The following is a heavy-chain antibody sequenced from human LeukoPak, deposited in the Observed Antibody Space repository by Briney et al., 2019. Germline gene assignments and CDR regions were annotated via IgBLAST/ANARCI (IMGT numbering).Heavy chain of an antibody. CDR3: ATSPEDGFYDYSY. Sequence: SVKVSCKASGGTFSSYAISWVRQAPGQGLEWMGGIIPIFGTANYAQKFQGRVTITTDESTSTAYMELSSLRSEDTAVYYCATSPEDGFYDYSYWGQGTLVTVSS. CDR1: GGTFSSYA. D-gene: IGHD3-3*01. J-gene: IGHJ4*02. CDR2: IIPIFGTA. V-gene: IGHV1-69*05.